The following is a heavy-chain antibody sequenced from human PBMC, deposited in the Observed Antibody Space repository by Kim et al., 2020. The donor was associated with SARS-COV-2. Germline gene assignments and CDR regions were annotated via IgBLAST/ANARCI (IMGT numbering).Heavy chain of an antibody. CDR1: GFTLSDYA. Sequence: ASVKVSCKSSGFTLSDYAINWVRQAPGRGPEFMGWINPKTGNPVYAPDFTGRFVFALDTSVSTAFLEISGLAAEDTAVYYCARRFYDPVWGSRIFDLWGQGTLVTV. J-gene: IGHJ3*01. V-gene: IGHV7-4-1*02. CDR2: INPKTGNP. D-gene: IGHD3-16*01. CDR3: ARRFYDPVWGSRIFDL.